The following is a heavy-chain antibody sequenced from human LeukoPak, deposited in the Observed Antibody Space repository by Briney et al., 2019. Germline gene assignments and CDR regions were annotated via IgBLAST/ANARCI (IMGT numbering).Heavy chain of an antibody. Sequence: GGSLRLSCAASGFTFSSYGMRWVSQAPGEGLGWVAVIWYDGSNKYYADSVKGRFTISRDNSKNTLYLQMNSLRAEDTAVYYCVCPVTSVYWGQGTLVTVSS. CDR1: GFTFSSYG. J-gene: IGHJ4*02. CDR2: IWYDGSNK. D-gene: IGHD4-17*01. CDR3: VCPVTSVY. V-gene: IGHV3-33*01.